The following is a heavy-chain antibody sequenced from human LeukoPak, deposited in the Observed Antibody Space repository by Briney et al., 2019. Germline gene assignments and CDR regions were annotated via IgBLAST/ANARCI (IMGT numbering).Heavy chain of an antibody. V-gene: IGHV1-46*01. CDR3: ARDQEGFDY. Sequence: ASVKVSCKASGYTFTTYGISWVRQAPGQGLEWMGMIYPRDGSTSYAQKFQGRVTVTRDTSTSTVHMELSGLRSEDTAVYYCARDQEGFDYWGQGTLVTVSS. CDR1: GYTFTTYG. CDR2: IYPRDGST. J-gene: IGHJ4*02.